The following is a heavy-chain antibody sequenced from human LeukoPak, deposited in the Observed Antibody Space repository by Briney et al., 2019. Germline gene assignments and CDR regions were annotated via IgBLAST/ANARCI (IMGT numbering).Heavy chain of an antibody. Sequence: GASVKVSCKASGGTFSSYAISWVRQAPGQGLEWMGRIIPILGIANYAQKFQGRVTITADKSTSTAYMKLSSLRSDDTAVYYCATDLKRGAIARFFDNWGQGTLVTVSS. V-gene: IGHV1-69*04. J-gene: IGHJ4*02. D-gene: IGHD3-10*01. CDR1: GGTFSSYA. CDR3: ATDLKRGAIARFFDN. CDR2: IIPILGIA.